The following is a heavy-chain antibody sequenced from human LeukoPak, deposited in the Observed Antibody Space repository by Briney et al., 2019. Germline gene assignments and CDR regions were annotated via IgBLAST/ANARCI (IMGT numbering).Heavy chain of an antibody. V-gene: IGHV4-4*07. Sequence: SETLSLTCTVSGGSISSYYWSWIRQPAGKGLEWIGRIYTGGSTNYNPSLKSRVTMSVDTSKNQFSLKLSSVTAADTAVYYCAGRSYNSGSSALGFDYWGQGTLVTVSS. J-gene: IGHJ4*02. CDR2: IYTGGST. CDR3: AGRSYNSGSSALGFDY. D-gene: IGHD1-26*01. CDR1: GGSISSYY.